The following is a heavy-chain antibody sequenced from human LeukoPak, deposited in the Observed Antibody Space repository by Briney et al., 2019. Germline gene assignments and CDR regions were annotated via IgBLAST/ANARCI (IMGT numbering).Heavy chain of an antibody. Sequence: ASVKVSCKASGYTFTGYYMHWVRQAPGQGLGWMGRINPNSGGTNYAQKFQGRVTMTRDTSISTAYMELSRLRSDDTAVYYCARVWAHYYDSSGYYSLEEDYWGQGTLVTVSS. D-gene: IGHD3-22*01. CDR1: GYTFTGYY. CDR2: INPNSGGT. V-gene: IGHV1-2*06. J-gene: IGHJ4*02. CDR3: ARVWAHYYDSSGYYSLEEDY.